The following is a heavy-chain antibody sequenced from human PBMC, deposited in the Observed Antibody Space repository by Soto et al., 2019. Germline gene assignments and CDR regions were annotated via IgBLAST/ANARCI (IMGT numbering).Heavy chain of an antibody. V-gene: IGHV4-31*03. D-gene: IGHD6-6*01. J-gene: IGHJ4*02. CDR2: IYYSGST. CDR3: ASTNVSSSSGYFDY. CDR1: GGSISSGGYY. Sequence: SETLSLTCTVSGGSISSGGYYWSWIRQHPGKGLEWIGYIYYSGSTYYNPSLKSRVTISVDTSKNQFSLKLSSVTAADTAVYYCASTNVSSSSGYFDYWGQGTLVTVSS.